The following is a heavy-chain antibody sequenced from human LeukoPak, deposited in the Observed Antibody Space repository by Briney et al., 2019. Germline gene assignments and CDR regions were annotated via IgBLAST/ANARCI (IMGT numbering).Heavy chain of an antibody. J-gene: IGHJ6*03. CDR1: GGTFSSYA. CDR3: ARGRSSSSEFSYYYYMDV. D-gene: IGHD6-6*01. CDR2: IIPIFGTA. Sequence: SVKVSCKASGGTFSSYAISWVRQAPGQGLEWMGGIIPIFGTANYAQKFQGRVTITTDESTSTAYMELSSLRSEDTAVYYCARGRSSSSEFSYYYYMDVWGKGTTVTISS. V-gene: IGHV1-69*05.